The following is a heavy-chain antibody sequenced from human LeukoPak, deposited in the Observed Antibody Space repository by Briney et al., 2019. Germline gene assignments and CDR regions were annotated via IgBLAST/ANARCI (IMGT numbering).Heavy chain of an antibody. CDR1: GFTFSSSS. J-gene: IGHJ4*02. CDR3: ARRVTFSTSWSFDY. CDR2: ISSSSSYI. Sequence: GGSLRLSCAASGFTFSSSSMNWVRQAPGQGLEWVSSISSSSSYIYYADSVKGRFTISRDNAKNSLYLQMNSLRAEDTAVYYCARRVTFSTSWSFDYWGQGTLVTVSS. D-gene: IGHD6-13*01. V-gene: IGHV3-21*01.